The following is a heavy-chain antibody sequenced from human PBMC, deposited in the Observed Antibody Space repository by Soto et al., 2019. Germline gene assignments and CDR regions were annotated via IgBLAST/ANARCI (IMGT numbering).Heavy chain of an antibody. V-gene: IGHV3-33*01. CDR3: ARDPTRPRYCSGGSCYYYMDV. CDR1: GFTFSSYG. CDR2: IWYDGSNK. J-gene: IGHJ6*03. Sequence: GGSLRLSCAASGFTFSSYGMHWVRQAPGKGLEWVAVIWYDGSNKYYADSVKGRFTISRDNSKNTLYLQMNSLRAEDTAVYYCARDPTRPRYCSGGSCYYYMDVWGKGTTVTVSS. D-gene: IGHD2-15*01.